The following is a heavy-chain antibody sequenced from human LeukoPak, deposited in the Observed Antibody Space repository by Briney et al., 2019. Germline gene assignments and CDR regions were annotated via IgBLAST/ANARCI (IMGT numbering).Heavy chain of an antibody. CDR1: GFTFSNG. J-gene: IGHJ4*02. V-gene: IGHV3-23*01. D-gene: IGHD2-15*01. CDR3: AKAPVTTCRGAFCYPFDY. Sequence: PGGSLRLSCAASGFTFSNGMHWVRQAPGKGLEWVSAISDTGNTYHADSVKGRFTVSRDSSKNTLFLQMNRLRPEDAAVYYCAKAPVTTCRGAFCYPFDYWGLGTLVTVSS. CDR2: ISDTGNT.